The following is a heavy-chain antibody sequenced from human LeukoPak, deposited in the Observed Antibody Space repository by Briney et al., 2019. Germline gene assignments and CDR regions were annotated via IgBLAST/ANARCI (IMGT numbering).Heavy chain of an antibody. CDR1: GYTFSNYG. CDR3: ARDSGLKDCSGVSCYRAFDI. V-gene: IGHV1-18*01. D-gene: IGHD2-15*01. CDR2: ISDYNGDT. J-gene: IGHJ3*02. Sequence: ASVKVSCKASGYTFSNYGISWVRQAPGEGLEWMGWISDYNGDTNYAQKLQGRLTTTTDTSTGTAYMELRSLRSDDTAVYFCARDSGLKDCSGVSCYRAFDIWGQGTMITVSS.